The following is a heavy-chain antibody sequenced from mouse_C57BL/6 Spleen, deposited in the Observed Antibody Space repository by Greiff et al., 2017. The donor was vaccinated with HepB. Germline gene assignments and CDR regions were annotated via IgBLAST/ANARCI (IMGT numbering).Heavy chain of an antibody. J-gene: IGHJ2*01. CDR3: ARSGDGGFFDY. Sequence: QVQLQQSGAELVKPGASVKLSCKASGYTFTSYWMHWVKQRPGQGLEWIGMIHPNSGSTNYNEKFKSKATLTVDKSSSTAYMQLSSLTSEDSAVYYCARSGDGGFFDYWGQGTTLTVSS. CDR1: GYTFTSYW. D-gene: IGHD3-1*01. V-gene: IGHV1-64*01. CDR2: IHPNSGST.